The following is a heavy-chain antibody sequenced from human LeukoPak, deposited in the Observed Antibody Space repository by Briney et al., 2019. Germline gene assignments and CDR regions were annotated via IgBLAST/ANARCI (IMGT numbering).Heavy chain of an antibody. CDR2: INPSGGST. D-gene: IGHD2-2*02. J-gene: IGHJ6*02. V-gene: IGHV1-46*01. CDR3: ARDFKGDCSSTSCYRYYYYGMDV. CDR1: GYTFTSYY. Sequence: ASVKVSCKASGYTFTSYYMHWVRQAPGQGLEWMGIINPSGGSTSYAQKFQGRVTITADESTSTAYMELSSLRSEDTAVYYCARDFKGDCSSTSCYRYYYYGMDVWGQGTTVTVSS.